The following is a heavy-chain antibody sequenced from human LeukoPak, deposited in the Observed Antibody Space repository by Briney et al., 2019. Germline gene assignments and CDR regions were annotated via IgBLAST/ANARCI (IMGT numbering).Heavy chain of an antibody. CDR3: ATLDY. CDR2: IKEDGSEK. J-gene: IGHJ4*02. Sequence: GGPLRLSCAASGFSFSDYWMTWVRQAPGKGLEWVANIKEDGSEKYYLDSVKGRFTISRDNGKNSPYLQMNSLRAEDTAVYYCATLDYWGQGTLVTVSS. V-gene: IGHV3-7*01. CDR1: GFSFSDYW.